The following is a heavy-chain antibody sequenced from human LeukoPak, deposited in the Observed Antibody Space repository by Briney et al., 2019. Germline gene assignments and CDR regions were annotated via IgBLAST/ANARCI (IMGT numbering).Heavy chain of an antibody. CDR3: AKDYCSSTSCYVFDY. Sequence: GGSLRLSCAAPGFTFSSYDMHWVRQATGKGLEWVSAIGTAGDPYYPGSVKGRFTISRENAKNSLYLQMNSLRAEDTAVYYCAKDYCSSTSCYVFDYWGQGTLVTVSS. CDR2: IGTAGDP. D-gene: IGHD2-2*01. V-gene: IGHV3-13*05. CDR1: GFTFSSYD. J-gene: IGHJ4*02.